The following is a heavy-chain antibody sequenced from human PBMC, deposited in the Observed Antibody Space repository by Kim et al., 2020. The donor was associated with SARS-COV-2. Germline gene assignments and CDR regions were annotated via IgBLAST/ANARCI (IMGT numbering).Heavy chain of an antibody. D-gene: IGHD4-17*01. J-gene: IGHJ4*02. V-gene: IGHV1-69*13. CDR3: ATSTHYGDYVPLPDY. CDR2: IIPIFGTA. CDR1: GGTFSSYA. Sequence: SVKVSCKASGGTFSSYAISWVRQAPGQGLEWMGGIIPIFGTANYAQKFQGRVTITADESTSTAYMELSSLRSEDTAVYYCATSTHYGDYVPLPDYWGQGTLVTVSS.